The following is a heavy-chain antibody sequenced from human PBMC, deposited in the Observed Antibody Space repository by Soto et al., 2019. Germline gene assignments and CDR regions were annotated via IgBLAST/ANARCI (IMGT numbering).Heavy chain of an antibody. D-gene: IGHD3-22*01. CDR2: ISRSIGST. V-gene: IGHV3-23*01. CDR3: ASYSYDSGAVNF. J-gene: IGHJ4*02. CDR1: GFTFSTYA. Sequence: EVQLLESGGGLLQPGGSLRLSCAASGFTFSTYAMNWVRQAPGKGLEWVSGISRSIGSTYYADSVKGRCTISRDNSKNTLDLQMNNLRAEDTAVYYCASYSYDSGAVNFGGQGTLVTVSS.